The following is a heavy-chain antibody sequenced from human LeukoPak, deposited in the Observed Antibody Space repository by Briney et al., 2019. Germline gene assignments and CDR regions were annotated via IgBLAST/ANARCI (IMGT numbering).Heavy chain of an antibody. D-gene: IGHD2-2*01. CDR3: ARDRRYCSSTSCYAGQAGLGY. CDR1: GFTFSSYG. CDR2: IWYDGSNK. Sequence: PGGSLRLSCAASGFTFSSYGMHWVRQAPGKGLEWVAVIWYDGSNKYYADSVKGRFTISRDNSKNTLYLQMNSLRAEDTAVYYCARDRRYCSSTSCYAGQAGLGYWGQGTLVTVSS. J-gene: IGHJ4*02. V-gene: IGHV3-33*01.